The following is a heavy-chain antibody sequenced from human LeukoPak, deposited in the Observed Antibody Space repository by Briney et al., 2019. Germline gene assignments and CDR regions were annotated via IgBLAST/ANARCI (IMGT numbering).Heavy chain of an antibody. Sequence: GGSLRLSCAASGFTFNNYAMTWVRQAPGKGLEWVSAISGSGSSTYYADSVKGRFTISRDNSKNSLYLQMDSLRADDTAVYYCAKGSGSSCYSPCDYWGQGILVTVSS. CDR3: AKGSGSSCYSPCDY. V-gene: IGHV3-23*01. CDR2: ISGSGSST. CDR1: GFTFNNYA. J-gene: IGHJ4*02. D-gene: IGHD2-15*01.